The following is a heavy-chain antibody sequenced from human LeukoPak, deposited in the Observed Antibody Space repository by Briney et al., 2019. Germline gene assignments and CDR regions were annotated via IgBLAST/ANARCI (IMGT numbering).Heavy chain of an antibody. D-gene: IGHD2-2*02. CDR2: ILYDGSNK. Sequence: PGGSLRLSCAASGFTFRSYAMNWVRQAPGKGLEWVAVILYDGSNKYYADSVKGRFIISRDNSKNTLYLQMNSLRAEDTAVYYCARDVCSSTSCYIGRLDYWGQGTLVTVSS. J-gene: IGHJ4*02. CDR3: ARDVCSSTSCYIGRLDY. V-gene: IGHV3-30-3*01. CDR1: GFTFRSYA.